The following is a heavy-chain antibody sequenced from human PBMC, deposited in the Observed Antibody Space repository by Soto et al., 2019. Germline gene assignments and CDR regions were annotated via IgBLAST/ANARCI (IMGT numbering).Heavy chain of an antibody. Sequence: GGSLRLSCAASGFTFSSYGMHWVRQAPGKGLEWVAVIWYDGSNKYYADSVKGRFTISRDNSKNTLYLQMNSLRAEDTAVYYCARDGYDFWSGYLYSPRNFDYWGQGTLVTVSS. CDR2: IWYDGSNK. V-gene: IGHV3-33*01. CDR1: GFTFSSYG. D-gene: IGHD3-3*01. CDR3: ARDGYDFWSGYLYSPRNFDY. J-gene: IGHJ4*02.